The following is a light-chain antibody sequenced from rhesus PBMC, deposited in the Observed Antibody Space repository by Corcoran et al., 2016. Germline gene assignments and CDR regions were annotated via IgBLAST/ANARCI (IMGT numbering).Light chain of an antibody. CDR3: QQYSSSPYS. CDR1: QSVSSW. J-gene: IGKJ2*01. Sequence: DIQMTQSPCSLSASVGDTVTITCRASQSVSSWLAWYQQKPEKVPKLLIYKASSLQSGVPSRFSGSGSGTDVTLTINSLQSEDFATYYWQQYSSSPYSFGQGTKVEIK. V-gene: IGKV1-22*01. CDR2: KAS.